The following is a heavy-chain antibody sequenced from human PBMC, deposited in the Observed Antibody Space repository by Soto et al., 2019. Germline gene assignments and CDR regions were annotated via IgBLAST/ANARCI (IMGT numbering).Heavy chain of an antibody. V-gene: IGHV3-23*01. CDR3: AKGSAASRPYYFDS. CDR2: IGGSGIGT. CDR1: GVIFSSDA. Sequence: EVQLLESGGGLVQPGGSLRLSCAASGVIFSSDAMSWVRQAPGKGLEWVSSIGGSGIGTYYADSVKGRFTISRDNSNNTLCLQMNSLRDEDTDLYYCAKGSAASRPYYFDSWGQGTLVTVSS. J-gene: IGHJ4*02. D-gene: IGHD2-15*01.